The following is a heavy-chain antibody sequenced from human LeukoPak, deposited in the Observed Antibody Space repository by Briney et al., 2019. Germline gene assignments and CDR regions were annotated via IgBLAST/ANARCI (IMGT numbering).Heavy chain of an antibody. CDR2: IYHSGST. CDR1: GGSISSGGYS. J-gene: IGHJ6*04. D-gene: IGHD3-9*01. CDR3: ARGAYDILTGYYNPPSGMDV. V-gene: IGHV4-30-2*01. Sequence: PSETLSLTCAVSGGSISSGGYSWSWIRQPPGKGLEWIGYIYHSGSTYYNPSLKSRVTISVDRPKNQFSLKLSSVTAADTAVYYCARGAYDILTGYYNPPSGMDVWGKGTTVTVSS.